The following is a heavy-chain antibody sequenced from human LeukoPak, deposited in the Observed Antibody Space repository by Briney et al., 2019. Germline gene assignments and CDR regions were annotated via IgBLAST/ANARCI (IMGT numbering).Heavy chain of an antibody. V-gene: IGHV3-21*01. D-gene: IGHD2-15*01. J-gene: IGHJ4*02. CDR1: GFTFSSYS. CDR2: ISSSSSYI. CDR3: ARGCSGGSCYLYFDY. Sequence: GGSLRLSCAASGFTFSSYSMNWVRQAPGKGLEWVSSISSSSSYIYYADSVKGRFTISRDNAKNSLYLQMNSLRAEDTAVYYCARGCSGGSCYLYFDYWGQGTLVTVSS.